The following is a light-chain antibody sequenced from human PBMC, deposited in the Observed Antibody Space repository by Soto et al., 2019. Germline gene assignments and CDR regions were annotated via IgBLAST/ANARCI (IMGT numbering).Light chain of an antibody. CDR3: SSYTTINTVVV. Sequence: QSALTQPASVSGSPGQSITFSCTGTSSDIGAYNYVSWDQHHPGKAPKLLIYDVTDRPSGVSDRFSGSKSGTTASLTISGLQAEDEADYFCSSYTTINTVVVFGGGTKLTVL. V-gene: IGLV2-14*03. CDR2: DVT. J-gene: IGLJ3*02. CDR1: SSDIGAYNY.